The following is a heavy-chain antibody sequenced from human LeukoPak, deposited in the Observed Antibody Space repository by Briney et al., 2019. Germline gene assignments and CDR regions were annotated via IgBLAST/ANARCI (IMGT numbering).Heavy chain of an antibody. CDR1: GYSFTSYW. V-gene: IGHV5-51*01. CDR3: ARHETGPYFDY. CDR2: IYPGDSDA. J-gene: IGHJ4*02. D-gene: IGHD1-1*01. Sequence: RGESLKISCKGSGYSFTSYWIGWVRQMPGKGLECMGIIYPGDSDARYSPSFQGQVTISADRSISTAYLQWSSLKASDTAMYYCARHETGPYFDYWGQGTPVTVSS.